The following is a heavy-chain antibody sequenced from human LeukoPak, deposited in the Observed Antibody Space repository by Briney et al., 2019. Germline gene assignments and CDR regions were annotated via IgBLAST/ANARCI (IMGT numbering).Heavy chain of an antibody. V-gene: IGHV1-2*02. Sequence: ASVKVSCKASGYTFTGYYMHWVRQASGQGLEWMGWINPNSGGTNYAQKFQGRATMTRDTSISTAYMELSRLRSDDTAVYYCARGRITMVRGVNYWGQGTLVTVSS. CDR2: INPNSGGT. CDR1: GYTFTGYY. D-gene: IGHD3-10*01. J-gene: IGHJ4*02. CDR3: ARGRITMVRGVNY.